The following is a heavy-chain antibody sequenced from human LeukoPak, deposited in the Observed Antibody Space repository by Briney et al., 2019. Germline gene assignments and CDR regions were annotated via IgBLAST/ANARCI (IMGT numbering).Heavy chain of an antibody. CDR1: GGSISSSSYY. D-gene: IGHD3-9*01. CDR2: IYSGGST. J-gene: IGHJ4*02. V-gene: IGHV3-66*02. Sequence: ETLSLTCTVSGGSISSSSYYWGWIRQPPGKGLEWVSVIYSGGSTYYADSVKGRFTISRDNSKNTLYLQMNSLRAEDTAVYYCARAPSELRYFDWSLGYWGQGTLVTVSS. CDR3: ARAPSELRYFDWSLGY.